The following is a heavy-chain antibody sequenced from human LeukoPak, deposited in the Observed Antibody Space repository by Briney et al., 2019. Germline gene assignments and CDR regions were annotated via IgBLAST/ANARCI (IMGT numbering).Heavy chain of an antibody. Sequence: GGSLRLSCAASGFTFSSYSMNWVRQAPGKGLEWVSSISSSSSYIYYADSVKGRFTISRDNAKNSLYLQMNSLRAEDTAVYYCARDTYSSSWSPDVFDYWGQGTLVTVSS. D-gene: IGHD6-13*01. CDR2: ISSSSSYI. J-gene: IGHJ4*02. CDR3: ARDTYSSSWSPDVFDY. V-gene: IGHV3-21*01. CDR1: GFTFSSYS.